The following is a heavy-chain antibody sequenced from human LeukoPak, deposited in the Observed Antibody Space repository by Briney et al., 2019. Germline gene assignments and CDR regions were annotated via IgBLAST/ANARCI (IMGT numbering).Heavy chain of an antibody. Sequence: PSETLSLTCTVSGDSISDYYWTWIRQPAGKGLEWIGRIYRTGTTNYNPSLKSRLTMSIDTSKNQFSLRLTSVTAADTAVYYCARAYYGDYVDYFDYWGQGTLVTVSS. CDR1: GDSISDYY. V-gene: IGHV4-4*07. D-gene: IGHD4-17*01. J-gene: IGHJ4*02. CDR3: ARAYYGDYVDYFDY. CDR2: IYRTGTT.